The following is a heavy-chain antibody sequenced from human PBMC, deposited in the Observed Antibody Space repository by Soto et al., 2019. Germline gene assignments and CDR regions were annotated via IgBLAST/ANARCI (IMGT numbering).Heavy chain of an antibody. J-gene: IGHJ6*03. V-gene: IGHV4-39*01. CDR1: GGSISSSSYY. CDR3: ARQIYYYYYYMDV. Sequence: SETLSLTCTVSGGSISSSSYYWGWIRQPPGKGLEWIGSIYYSGSTYYNPSHKSRVTISVDTSKNQFSLKLSSGTAADTAVYYCARQIYYYYYYMDVWGKGTTVTVSS. CDR2: IYYSGST.